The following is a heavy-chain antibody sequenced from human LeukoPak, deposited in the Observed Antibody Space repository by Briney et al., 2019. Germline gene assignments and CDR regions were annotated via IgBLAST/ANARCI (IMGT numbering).Heavy chain of an antibody. CDR3: AREHFDY. V-gene: IGHV4-38-2*02. J-gene: IGHJ4*02. CDR2: FYHSGNT. CDR1: GYFISSNYY. Sequence: SETLSLTCAVSGYFISSNYYWGRIRQPPGKGLEWIGCFYHSGNTYYNPSLKSRVTISVDTSKNQFSLKLSSVTAADTAVYYCAREHFDYWGQGALVTVSS.